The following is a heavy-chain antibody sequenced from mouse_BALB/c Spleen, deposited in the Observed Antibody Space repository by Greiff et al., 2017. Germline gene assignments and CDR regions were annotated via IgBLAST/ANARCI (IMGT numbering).Heavy chain of an antibody. D-gene: IGHD2-1*01. J-gene: IGHJ3*01. CDR1: GYTFTDYE. CDR3: TSGIYYPFAY. Sequence: QVQLKESGAELVRPGASVTLSCKASGYTFTDYEMHWVKQTPVHGLEWIGAIDPETGGTAYNQKFKGKATLTADKSSSTAYMELRSLTSEDSAVYYCTSGIYYPFAYWGQGTLVTVSA. CDR2: IDPETGGT. V-gene: IGHV1-15*01.